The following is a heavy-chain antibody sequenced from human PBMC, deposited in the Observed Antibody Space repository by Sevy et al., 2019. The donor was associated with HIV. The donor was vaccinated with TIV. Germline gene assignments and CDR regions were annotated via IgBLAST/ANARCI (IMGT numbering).Heavy chain of an antibody. J-gene: IGHJ4*02. V-gene: IGHV3-48*02. Sequence: GGSLRLSCAASGFTFSSYSMNWVRQAPGKGLEWVSYISSSSSTIYYADSVKGRFTISRDNAKNSLYLQMNSLRDEDTAVYYCAREGSAYDSSGYYSGPHYFDYWGQGTLVTVSS. CDR2: ISSSSSTI. CDR1: GFTFSSYS. CDR3: AREGSAYDSSGYYSGPHYFDY. D-gene: IGHD3-22*01.